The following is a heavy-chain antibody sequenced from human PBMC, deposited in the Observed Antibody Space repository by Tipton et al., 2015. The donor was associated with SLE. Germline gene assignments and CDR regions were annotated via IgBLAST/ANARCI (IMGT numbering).Heavy chain of an antibody. CDR2: IDQDGSEK. D-gene: IGHD6-13*01. CDR3: ARGSPGTLDY. V-gene: IGHV3-7*01. CDR1: GFTFNSYS. J-gene: IGHJ4*02. Sequence: SLRLSCAASGFTFNSYSMNWVRQAPGRGLEWVANIDQDGSEKYYVDSVKGRFTISRDNAKNSLYLQMNSLRVEDTAMYYCARGSPGTLDYWGQGTLVTVSS.